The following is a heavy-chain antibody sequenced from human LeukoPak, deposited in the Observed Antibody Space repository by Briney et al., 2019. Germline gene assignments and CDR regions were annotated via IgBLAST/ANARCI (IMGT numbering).Heavy chain of an antibody. D-gene: IGHD1-26*01. CDR2: IYSDGIST. V-gene: IGHV3-74*01. CDR1: GFTFSSYW. CDR3: AREGGSYSNCFDY. J-gene: IGHJ4*02. Sequence: GGSLRLSCAASGFTFSSYWMHWVRQAPGKGLVWVSRIYSDGISTSYADSVKGRFTISRDNAKNTLYLQMNSLKAEDTAIYYCAREGGSYSNCFDYWGQGTLVTVSS.